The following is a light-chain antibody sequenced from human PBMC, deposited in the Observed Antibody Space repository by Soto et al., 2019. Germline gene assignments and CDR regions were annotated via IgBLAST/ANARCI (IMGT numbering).Light chain of an antibody. Sequence: EIVLTQSPATLSLSPGERATLSCRASQSVSSFLAWYQQKPGQAPRLLIYGASNRATGLPARFSGSGSGTDSALTISSLEPEDFAVDYCEERSNCYTCGLGTKLDSK. CDR1: QSVSSF. V-gene: IGKV3-11*01. J-gene: IGKJ2*01. CDR2: GAS. CDR3: EERSNCYT.